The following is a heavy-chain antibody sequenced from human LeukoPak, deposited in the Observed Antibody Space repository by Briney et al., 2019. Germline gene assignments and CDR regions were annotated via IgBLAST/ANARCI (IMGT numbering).Heavy chain of an antibody. D-gene: IGHD3-10*02. Sequence: PGGSLRLSCAASGFTFSSYEMNWVRQAPGKGLEWVSYMRSSGSTIYYADSVKGRFTISRDNAKNSLYLQMNSLRAEDTAVYYCAELGITMIGGVWGKGTTVTISS. CDR3: AELGITMIGGV. V-gene: IGHV3-48*03. CDR2: MRSSGSTI. J-gene: IGHJ6*04. CDR1: GFTFSSYE.